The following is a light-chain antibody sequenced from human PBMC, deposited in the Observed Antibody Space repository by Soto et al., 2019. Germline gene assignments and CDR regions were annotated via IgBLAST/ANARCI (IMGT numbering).Light chain of an antibody. V-gene: IGLV2-14*01. J-gene: IGLJ3*02. Sequence: QSALTQPASVSGSPGQSITISCTGTSSAVGGYNYVSWYQQHPGKAPKLMIYDVSNRPSGVSNRFSGSKSGNTASLTISGLQAEDEADYYCSSYTSSSTWVFGGGTQLTVL. CDR1: SSAVGGYNY. CDR2: DVS. CDR3: SSYTSSSTWV.